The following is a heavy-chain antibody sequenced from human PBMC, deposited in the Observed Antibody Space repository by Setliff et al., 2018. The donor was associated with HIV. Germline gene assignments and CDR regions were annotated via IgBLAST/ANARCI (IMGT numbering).Heavy chain of an antibody. CDR3: AKEGRVTTAFDL. CDR1: GFMFDDYA. Sequence: PGGSLRLSCAASGFMFDDYAMHWVRQAPGKGLEWVSGISWNSGSIGYADSVKGRFTISRDNAKNSLYLQMNNLRAEDTALYYCAKEGRVTTAFDLWGQGTLVTVSS. V-gene: IGHV3-9*01. CDR2: ISWNSGSI. J-gene: IGHJ5*02. D-gene: IGHD1-1*01.